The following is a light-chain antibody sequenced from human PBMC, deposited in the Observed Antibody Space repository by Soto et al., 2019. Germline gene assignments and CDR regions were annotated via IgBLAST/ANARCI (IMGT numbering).Light chain of an antibody. CDR3: QQYDSSRT. CDR1: QSISSS. Sequence: IVLTQSPATLSLSPGERATLSCRASQSISSSLAWYQQRPGQPPRLLIYGASSRATGIPDRFSGSGSGTDFTLTISRLEPEDFAVYYCQQYDSSRTFGQGTKVDI. V-gene: IGKV3-20*01. CDR2: GAS. J-gene: IGKJ1*01.